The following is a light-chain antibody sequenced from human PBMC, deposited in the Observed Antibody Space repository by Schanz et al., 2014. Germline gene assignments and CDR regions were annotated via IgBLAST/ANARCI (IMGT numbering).Light chain of an antibody. V-gene: IGLV2-11*01. J-gene: IGLJ3*02. CDR1: SSDVGGYNS. CDR2: DVS. CDR3: SSYAGGYTWV. Sequence: QSALTQPRSVSGSPGQSVTISCTGTSSDVGGYNSVSWYQQHPGTAPKLIISDVSKRPSGVPDRFSDSKSGNTASLTISGLQAEDEADYYCSSYAGGYTWVFGGGTKLTVL.